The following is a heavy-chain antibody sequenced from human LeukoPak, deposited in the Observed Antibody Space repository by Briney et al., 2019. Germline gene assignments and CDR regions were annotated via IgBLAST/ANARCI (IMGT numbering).Heavy chain of an antibody. D-gene: IGHD1-26*01. V-gene: IGHV3-11*04. J-gene: IGHJ3*02. CDR1: GFTFSDYY. CDR2: ISSSGSHI. CDR3: AVCGPWEAYDI. Sequence: GGSLRLSCAASGFTFSDYYMSWIRQAPGKGLEWISYISSSGSHIRYADSVKGRFTISRDNAKNSLYLQMNSLRAEDTAVYYCAVCGPWEAYDIWGQGTMVTVSS.